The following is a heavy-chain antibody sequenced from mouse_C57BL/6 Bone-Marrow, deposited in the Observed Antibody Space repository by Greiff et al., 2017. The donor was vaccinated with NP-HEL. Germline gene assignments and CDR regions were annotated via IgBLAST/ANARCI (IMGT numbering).Heavy chain of an antibody. Sequence: QVQLQQPGAELVMPGASVKLSCKASGYTFTSYWMHWVKQRPGQGLEWIGEIDPSDSYTNYNPKFKGKSTLTVDKSSSTAYMQLSSLTSEDSAVYYCATFLTTVVPFAYWGQGTLVTVSA. V-gene: IGHV1-69*01. J-gene: IGHJ3*01. CDR3: ATFLTTVVPFAY. D-gene: IGHD1-1*01. CDR1: GYTFTSYW. CDR2: IDPSDSYT.